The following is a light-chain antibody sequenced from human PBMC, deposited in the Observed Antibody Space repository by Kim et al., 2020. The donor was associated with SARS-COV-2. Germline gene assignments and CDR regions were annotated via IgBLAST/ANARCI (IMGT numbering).Light chain of an antibody. CDR2: GAS. CDR1: ESIRNNY. V-gene: IGKV3-20*01. J-gene: IGKJ1*01. CDR3: HQYVYSPWT. Sequence: PPGKRATLSCRASESIRNNYIAWYQQKRGQAPRVLIYGASTRATGIPDRFSGSGSGTDFTLTVSRLEPEDSAVYYCHQYVYSPWTFGQGTKVDIK.